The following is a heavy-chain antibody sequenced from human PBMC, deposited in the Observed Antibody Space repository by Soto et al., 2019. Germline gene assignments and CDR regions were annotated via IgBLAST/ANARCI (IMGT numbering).Heavy chain of an antibody. D-gene: IGHD5-18*01. V-gene: IGHV3-7*01. CDR3: ARGDTPMITGMDSFDI. CDR1: GFTFSRYW. J-gene: IGHJ3*02. CDR2: IKQDGAEK. Sequence: GGSLRLSCAASGFTFSRYWMNWVRQAPGKGLEWVANIKQDGAEKNYVDSVKGRFTISRDNARKSLYLQMDSLRAEDTAVYFCARGDTPMITGMDSFDIWGQGTMVTVSS.